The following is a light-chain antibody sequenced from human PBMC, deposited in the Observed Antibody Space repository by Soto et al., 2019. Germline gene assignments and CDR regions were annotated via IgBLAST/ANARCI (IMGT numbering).Light chain of an antibody. J-gene: IGKJ1*01. CDR2: GPS. V-gene: IGKV3-15*01. Sequence: EIVMTQSPGTLSVSPGERATLSCRASQSVSSNLAWYQQKPGQAPRLLIYGPSNRATGIPARFSGSGSGTEYTLTISSLQSEDFAVYYCQQYSNWPRTFGQGTKVEIK. CDR1: QSVSSN. CDR3: QQYSNWPRT.